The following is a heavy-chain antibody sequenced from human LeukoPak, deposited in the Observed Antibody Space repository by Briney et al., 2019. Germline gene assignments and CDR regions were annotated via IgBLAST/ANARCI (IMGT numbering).Heavy chain of an antibody. Sequence: GGSLRLSCAVSGFSVSNNYMNWVRQAPGKGLEWVSLIYSRGGTSYTDSVKGRFTIPRDSSKNTLFLQMNSLRVEDTAVYYCARDPPGIAASGTYYWGQGTLVTVSS. J-gene: IGHJ4*02. D-gene: IGHD6-13*01. CDR3: ARDPPGIAASGTYY. V-gene: IGHV3-53*01. CDR2: IYSRGGT. CDR1: GFSVSNNY.